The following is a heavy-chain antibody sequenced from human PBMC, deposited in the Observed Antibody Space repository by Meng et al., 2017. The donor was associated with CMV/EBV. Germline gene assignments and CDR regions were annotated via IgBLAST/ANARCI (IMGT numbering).Heavy chain of an antibody. CDR3: ARAPGIWSPYYFDY. J-gene: IGHJ4*02. CDR2: TYYRSKWYN. D-gene: IGHD2-15*01. CDR1: GDTVSINSAA. Sequence: SDPLSLTFAIPGDTVSINSAAWNWIRQSPARGLEWLGRTYYRSKWYNDYAVAVKSRITINPDTSKNQFSLQLNSVTPEDTAVYYCARAPGIWSPYYFDYWGQGTLDTVSS. V-gene: IGHV6-1*01.